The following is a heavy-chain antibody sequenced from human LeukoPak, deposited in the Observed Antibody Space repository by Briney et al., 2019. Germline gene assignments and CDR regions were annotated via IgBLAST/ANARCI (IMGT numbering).Heavy chain of an antibody. D-gene: IGHD3-10*01. V-gene: IGHV6-1*01. CDR1: GDSVSSNSAA. Sequence: SQTLSLTCAISGDSVSSNSAAWNWIRQSPSRGLEWLVRTYYRSKWYNDYVVSVKSRMTINPDTSKNQFSLQLNSVTPEATAVYYCARVIGGGRRGNWFDPWGQGTLVTVSS. CDR2: TYYRSKWYN. J-gene: IGHJ5*02. CDR3: ARVIGGGRRGNWFDP.